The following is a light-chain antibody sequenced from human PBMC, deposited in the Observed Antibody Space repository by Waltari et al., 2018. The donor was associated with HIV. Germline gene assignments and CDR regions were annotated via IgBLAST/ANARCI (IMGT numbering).Light chain of an antibody. Sequence: IAMTQSPDPLAVSLGERATIKCKSRQSVLYTSDNKNNVAWYQQKPGQPPKLLIYWASTRESGVPDRFSGSGSGTDFTLTISNLQAEDVAVYYCQQYYSFPVTFGGGTRVELK. CDR3: QQYYSFPVT. J-gene: IGKJ4*01. CDR1: QSVLYTSDNKNN. CDR2: WAS. V-gene: IGKV4-1*01.